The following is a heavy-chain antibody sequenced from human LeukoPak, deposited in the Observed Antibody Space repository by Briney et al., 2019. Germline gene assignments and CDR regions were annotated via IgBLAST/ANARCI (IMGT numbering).Heavy chain of an antibody. J-gene: IGHJ4*02. D-gene: IGHD3-9*01. CDR1: GGSISGSSYY. CDR3: ASQLDTTGYYVGFFDS. V-gene: IGHV4-39*01. CDR2: IYYSGNA. Sequence: SETLSLTYTVSGGSISGSSYYWAWIRQPPGKGLEWIGSIYYSGNAFYNASLKSRVTILVDTSKNQFSLEVDSVTAADTAMYYCASQLDTTGYYVGFFDSWGQGALVTVSS.